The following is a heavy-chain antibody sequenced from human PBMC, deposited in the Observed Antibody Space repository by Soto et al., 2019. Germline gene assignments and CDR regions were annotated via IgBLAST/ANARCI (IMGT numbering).Heavy chain of an antibody. CDR1: GYSFTIYW. Sequence: EVQLVQSGAEVKKPGESLKISCKGSGYSFTIYWIGWLRQMPGKGLEWMGIIYPGDSDTRYSPSFQGQVTISADKSISTAYLQWSSLKASDTAMYYCARPVRYCSGGSCYYYGMDVWGQGTTVTVSS. CDR3: ARPVRYCSGGSCYYYGMDV. V-gene: IGHV5-51*01. J-gene: IGHJ6*02. D-gene: IGHD2-15*01. CDR2: IYPGDSDT.